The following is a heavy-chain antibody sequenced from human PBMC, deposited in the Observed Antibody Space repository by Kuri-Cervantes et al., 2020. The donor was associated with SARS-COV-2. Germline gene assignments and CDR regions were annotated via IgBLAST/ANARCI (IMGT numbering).Heavy chain of an antibody. D-gene: IGHD1-26*01. Sequence: SETLSLTCTVSGGSISSGSYYWGWIRQPPGKGLEGFGGIYYTGITYYRPSLKSRITLSVDTSKNQFSLKLNSVTTADTAVYSCARWPPGSYRPHDAFDVWGQGTMVTVSS. J-gene: IGHJ3*01. CDR3: ARWPPGSYRPHDAFDV. V-gene: IGHV4-39*01. CDR1: GGSISSGSYY. CDR2: IYYTGIT.